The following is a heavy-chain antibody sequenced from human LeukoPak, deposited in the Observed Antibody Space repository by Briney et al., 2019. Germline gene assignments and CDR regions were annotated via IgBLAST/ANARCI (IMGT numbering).Heavy chain of an antibody. CDR2: MNPSVGST. CDR1: GYTFTSYY. D-gene: IGHD1-26*01. V-gene: IGHV1-46*01. CDR3: AKDQWELDY. Sequence: GASVKVSCKASGYTFTSYYMHWVRQAPGQGLEWMGVMNPSVGSTSYAQKFQGRVTMTRDTSTSTAYMELSGLTSEDTAVYYCAKDQWELDYWGQGTLVTVSS. J-gene: IGHJ4*02.